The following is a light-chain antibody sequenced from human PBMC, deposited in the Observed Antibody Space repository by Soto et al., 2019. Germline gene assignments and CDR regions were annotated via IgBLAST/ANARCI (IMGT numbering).Light chain of an antibody. Sequence: QSVLTQPASVSGSPGQSITISCTGTSSDVGGYNYVSWYQQHPGKAPKLMIYDVSNRPSGVSNRFSGSKSGNTASLTISGHQAWVETDYYSSSYTSISPLVFGTVT. CDR3: SSYTSISPLV. CDR1: SSDVGGYNY. CDR2: DVS. J-gene: IGLJ1*01. V-gene: IGLV2-14*01.